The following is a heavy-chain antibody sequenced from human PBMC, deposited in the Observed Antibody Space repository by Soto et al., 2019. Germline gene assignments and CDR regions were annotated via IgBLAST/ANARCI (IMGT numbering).Heavy chain of an antibody. CDR1: GGSINGYF. Sequence: QVQLQESGPGLVKPSETLSLTCTVSGGSINGYFWSWIRQPPGKGLEWIGYIYYSGSTSYNPSLKSRVTISVDTSKNQFPLQLSSVTAADTALYFCARHDMAMVRVSYLDQWGQGALVTVSS. J-gene: IGHJ4*02. CDR2: IYYSGST. D-gene: IGHD5-18*01. V-gene: IGHV4-59*08. CDR3: ARHDMAMVRVSYLDQ.